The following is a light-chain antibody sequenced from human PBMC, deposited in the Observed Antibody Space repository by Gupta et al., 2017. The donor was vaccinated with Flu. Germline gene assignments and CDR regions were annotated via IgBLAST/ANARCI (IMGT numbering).Light chain of an antibody. CDR3: QQYDNVPIT. CDR1: QDINRY. V-gene: IGKV1-33*01. Sequence: PSSLSASVGDRVTITCQASQDINRYVNWHQQKPGKAPELLIYDASNLKTGVPSRFSGSGSGTHFTFTIRSLQPEDIATYYCQQYDNVPITFGPGTKVDFK. CDR2: DAS. J-gene: IGKJ3*01.